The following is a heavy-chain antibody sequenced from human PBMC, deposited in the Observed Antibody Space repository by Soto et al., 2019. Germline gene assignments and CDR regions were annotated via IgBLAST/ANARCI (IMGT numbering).Heavy chain of an antibody. Sequence: GGSLRLSCAASGFTFSGSAMHWVRQASGKGLEWVGRIRSKANSYATAYAASVKGRFTISRDDSKNTAYLQMNSLKTEDTAVYYCTRLRGDYLYYYGMDVWGQGTTVTSP. V-gene: IGHV3-73*01. CDR3: TRLRGDYLYYYGMDV. CDR2: IRSKANSYAT. CDR1: GFTFSGSA. J-gene: IGHJ6*02. D-gene: IGHD4-17*01.